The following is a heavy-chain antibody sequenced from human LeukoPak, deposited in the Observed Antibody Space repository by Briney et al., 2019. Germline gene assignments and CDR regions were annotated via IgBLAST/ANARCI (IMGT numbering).Heavy chain of an antibody. J-gene: IGHJ3*02. V-gene: IGHV4-34*01. CDR3: ARLGEYSSSSDAFDI. Sequence: SETLSLTCAVYGGSFSGYYWSWIRQPPGKGLEWIGEINHSGSTNYNPSLKSRVTISVDTSKNQFSLKLSSVTAADTAVYYCARLGEYSSSSDAFDIWGQGTMVTVSS. D-gene: IGHD6-6*01. CDR2: INHSGST. CDR1: GGSFSGYY.